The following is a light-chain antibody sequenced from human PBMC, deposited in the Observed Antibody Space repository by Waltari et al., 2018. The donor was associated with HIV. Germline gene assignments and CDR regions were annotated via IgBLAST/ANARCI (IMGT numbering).Light chain of an antibody. CDR3: MLYVDGGVCV. J-gene: IGLJ2*01. V-gene: IGLV8-61*01. CDR1: SDSVSRYNY. CDR2: DTD. Sequence: QTVVTHEPSLSVSPGGTVTLPCGLKSDSVSRYNYPFWYQPRPGPAPRTVIYDTDSRSSGVPYRFSGSIRGDKAALTIAGAQADDECDYYCMLYVDGGVCVFGGGTRLTVL.